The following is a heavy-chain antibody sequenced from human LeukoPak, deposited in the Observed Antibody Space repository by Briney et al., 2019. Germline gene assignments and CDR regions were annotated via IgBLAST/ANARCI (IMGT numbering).Heavy chain of an antibody. CDR1: GYTFTSYG. V-gene: IGHV1-18*01. J-gene: IGHJ4*02. CDR3: ARDLGWRASSGSSDY. D-gene: IGHD3-22*01. CDR2: ISAYNGNT. Sequence: ASVKVSCKASGYTFTSYGISWVRQAPGQGLEWMGWISAYNGNTSYAQKHQGRVTMTTDTSTSTAYMELRSLRSDDTAVYYCARDLGWRASSGSSDYWGQGTLVTVSS.